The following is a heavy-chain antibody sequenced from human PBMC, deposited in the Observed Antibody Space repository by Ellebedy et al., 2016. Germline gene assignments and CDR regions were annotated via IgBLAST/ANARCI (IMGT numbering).Heavy chain of an antibody. CDR2: ISGSGGST. Sequence: GGSLRLXXAASGFTFSSYSMSWVRQAPGKGLEWVSAISGSGGSTYYADSVKGRFTISRDNSKNTLYLQMNSLRAEDTAVYYCARDAIRITMIVVVITPYFDYWGQGTLVTVSS. CDR3: ARDAIRITMIVVVITPYFDY. V-gene: IGHV3-23*01. CDR1: GFTFSSYS. J-gene: IGHJ4*02. D-gene: IGHD3-22*01.